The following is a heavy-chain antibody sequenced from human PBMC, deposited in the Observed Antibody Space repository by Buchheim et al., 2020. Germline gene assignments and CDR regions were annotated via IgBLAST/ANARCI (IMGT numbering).Heavy chain of an antibody. J-gene: IGHJ6*02. CDR2: IGVGGDT. CDR1: GFTFSNYE. CDR3: SRGAGELELRTMDV. Sequence: EVQLVESGGGLVEPGGSLRLSCAASGFTFSNYEMHWVRQVIGKGLEWVSTIGVGGDTYYPGSVKGRFTISRENATNSLYFQMNSLRAGDTAVYYCSRGAGELELRTMDVWGQGTT. V-gene: IGHV3-13*04. D-gene: IGHD1-7*01.